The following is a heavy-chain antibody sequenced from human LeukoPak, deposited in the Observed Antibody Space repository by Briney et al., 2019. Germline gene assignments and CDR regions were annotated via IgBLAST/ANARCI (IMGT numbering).Heavy chain of an antibody. J-gene: IGHJ4*02. CDR2: IYYSGSA. D-gene: IGHD6-19*01. V-gene: IGHV4-59*08. CDR1: GGSISSHY. CDR3: AVLGSGWYDY. Sequence: SETLSLTCTVSGGSISSHYWSWIRQPPGKGLEWIGYIYYSGSAHYNPSLKGRVTISVDTSKNQFSLKLSSVTAADTAVYYCAVLGSGWYDYWGQGTLVTVSS.